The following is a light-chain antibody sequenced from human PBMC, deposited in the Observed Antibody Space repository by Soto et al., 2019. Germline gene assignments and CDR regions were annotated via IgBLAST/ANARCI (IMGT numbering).Light chain of an antibody. J-gene: IGLJ1*01. CDR3: SSFTSTNTDV. CDR2: DVI. CDR1: SSDVGFSNF. V-gene: IGLV2-14*03. Sequence: QSVLTQPASVSGSPGQSITISCTGTSSDVGFSNFISWYQQHPGKAPKLLISDVIDRPSGVSDRFSGSKSGNTASLTISGLQAEDEADYYCSSFTSTNTDVFGTGTKVTV.